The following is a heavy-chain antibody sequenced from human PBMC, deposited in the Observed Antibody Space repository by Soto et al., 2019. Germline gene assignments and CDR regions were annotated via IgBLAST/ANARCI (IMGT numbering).Heavy chain of an antibody. CDR2: ISPYNGDA. CDR1: GYTFISYG. D-gene: IGHD3-10*01. J-gene: IGHJ5*02. CDR3: ARGSSVSFGPIGIWFDP. V-gene: IGHV1-18*01. Sequence: QLHLVQSGAEVKKPGASVKVSCKASGYTFISYGINWVRQAPGQGLEWVGWISPYNGDATHAQKFQGRVTMTTDTTTRTGYMKVRRLRSDDTTIYFCARGSSVSFGPIGIWFDPWGQGTLVTVSS.